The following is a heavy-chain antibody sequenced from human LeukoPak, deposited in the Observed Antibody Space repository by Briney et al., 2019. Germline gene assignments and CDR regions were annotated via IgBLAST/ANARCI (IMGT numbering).Heavy chain of an antibody. CDR3: ARDRIGYMDV. CDR1: AFTHSANY. Sequence: EALKISCAAAAFTHSANYMSWVREAPDKGLEWVEVIYSGGTTVYADTVKCRFTISRDTSKNTLSLQMKSLRVEDTAIYYCARDRIGYMDVWGKGTSVIVPS. J-gene: IGHJ6*03. CDR2: IYSGGTT. V-gene: IGHV3-53*01.